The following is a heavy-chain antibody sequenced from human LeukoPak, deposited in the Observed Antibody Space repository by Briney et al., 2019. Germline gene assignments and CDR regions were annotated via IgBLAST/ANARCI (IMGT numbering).Heavy chain of an antibody. CDR2: IWDDGSNK. D-gene: IGHD3-22*01. CDR3: SRGQGGYEGVLDY. CDR1: GFTFSSYG. J-gene: IGHJ4*02. Sequence: GGSLTLSCAASGFTFSSYGMLWVRQAPGKGLEWVAVIWDDGSNKYYADSVKRRFTISKDNSKNKLYLQMNSLRADDTAVYYCSRGQGGYEGVLDYWGQGTLVTVSS. V-gene: IGHV3-33*08.